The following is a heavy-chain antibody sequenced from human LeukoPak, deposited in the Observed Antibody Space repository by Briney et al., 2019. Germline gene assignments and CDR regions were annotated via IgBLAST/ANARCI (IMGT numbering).Heavy chain of an antibody. J-gene: IGHJ4*02. CDR2: IYTTGGT. D-gene: IGHD5-12*01. CDR3: ARGDTVATGLYDY. V-gene: IGHV4-4*07. Sequence: SETLSLTCTVSGGSISSYYWSWIRQPAGKGLEWIGRIYTTGGTNYNPSLKSRVTISIDKSKNQFSLKLSPVTAADTAVYYCARGDTVATGLYDYWGQGTLVTVSS. CDR1: GGSISSYY.